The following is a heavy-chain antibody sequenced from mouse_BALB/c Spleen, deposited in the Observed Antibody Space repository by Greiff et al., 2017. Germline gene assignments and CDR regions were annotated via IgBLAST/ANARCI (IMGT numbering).Heavy chain of an antibody. D-gene: IGHD1-1*01. CDR3: ARWGVVATDYYAMDY. CDR2: ILPGSGST. Sequence: VQLQQSGAELMKPGASVKISCKATGYTFSSYWIEWVKQRPGHGLEWIGEILPGSGSTNYNEKFKGKATFTADTSSNTAYMQLSSLTSEDSAVYYCARWGVVATDYYAMDYWGQGTSVTVSS. V-gene: IGHV1-9*01. J-gene: IGHJ4*01. CDR1: GYTFSSYW.